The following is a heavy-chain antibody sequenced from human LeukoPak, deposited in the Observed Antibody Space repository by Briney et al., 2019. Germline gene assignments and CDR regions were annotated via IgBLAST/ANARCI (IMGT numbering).Heavy chain of an antibody. CDR3: AKEGVILGPSHFDH. Sequence: GGSLRLSCAASGFTFSSYGMTWVRQAPGKGLEWVSSICGSGLDTYYPDSVKGRFFISRDNAKSTLYLQMNSLGAEDTAVYFCAKEGVILGPSHFDHWGQGTLVTVSS. CDR2: ICGSGLDT. D-gene: IGHD2-21*01. J-gene: IGHJ4*02. CDR1: GFTFSSYG. V-gene: IGHV3-23*01.